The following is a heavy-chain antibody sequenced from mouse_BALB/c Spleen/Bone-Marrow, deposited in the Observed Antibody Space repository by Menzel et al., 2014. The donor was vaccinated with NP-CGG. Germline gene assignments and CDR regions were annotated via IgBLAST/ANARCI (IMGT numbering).Heavy chain of an antibody. Sequence: EVQLVESGGGLVQPGDSLRLSCATSGFTFSDFYMERVRQPPGKRLEWIAASRNKAKYYTTEYSASVKGRFIVTRDTSQSVLYLQMNALRAEDNAIYYCARDVGYGNYFVYWGQGTLVTVSA. CDR2: SRNKAKYYTT. CDR1: GFTFSDFY. J-gene: IGHJ3*01. CDR3: ARDVGYGNYFVY. V-gene: IGHV7-1*02. D-gene: IGHD2-10*02.